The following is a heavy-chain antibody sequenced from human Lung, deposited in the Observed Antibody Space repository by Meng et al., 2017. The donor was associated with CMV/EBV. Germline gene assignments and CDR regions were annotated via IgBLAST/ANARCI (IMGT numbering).Heavy chain of an antibody. V-gene: IGHV3-23*01. CDR2: MSGSVGNT. CDR3: AREEAMVGYYTNWFDA. J-gene: IGHJ5*02. D-gene: IGHD5-18*01. CDR1: GFPFGSYA. Sequence: GFPFGSYAMSWVRQAPGKGLEWVSSMSGSVGNTYYADSVKGRFTISRDNSGDTLYMQMSSLRAEDTAVYYCAREEAMVGYYTNWFDAWGQGALVTVSS.